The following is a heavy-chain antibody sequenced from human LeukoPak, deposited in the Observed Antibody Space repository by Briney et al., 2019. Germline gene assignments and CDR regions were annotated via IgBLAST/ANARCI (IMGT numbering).Heavy chain of an antibody. J-gene: IGHJ5*02. CDR2: IRYDGSNK. CDR1: GFTFSSYG. CDR3: AKSNYYDSSDWFDP. Sequence: GGSLRLSCAPSGFTFSSYGMHWVRQAPGKGLEWVAFIRYDGSNKYYADSVKGRFTISRDNSKNTLYLQMNSLRAEDTAVYYCAKSNYYDSSDWFDPWGQGTLVTVSS. D-gene: IGHD3-22*01. V-gene: IGHV3-30*02.